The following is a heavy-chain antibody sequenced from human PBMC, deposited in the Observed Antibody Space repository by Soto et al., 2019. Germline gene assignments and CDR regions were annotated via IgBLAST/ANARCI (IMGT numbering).Heavy chain of an antibody. CDR3: AGDRWGTVTTPFEY. J-gene: IGHJ4*02. CDR2: ISYDGSNK. CDR1: GFTFSNYA. V-gene: IGHV3-30-3*01. D-gene: IGHD4-17*01. Sequence: QVQLVESGGGVVQPGRSLRLSCAASGFTFSNYAMHWVRQAPGKGLEWVAVISYDGSNKDYADSVKGRFTISRDNSKNTLYLEMNSLRAEDTAVYYCAGDRWGTVTTPFEYWGQGALVTVSS.